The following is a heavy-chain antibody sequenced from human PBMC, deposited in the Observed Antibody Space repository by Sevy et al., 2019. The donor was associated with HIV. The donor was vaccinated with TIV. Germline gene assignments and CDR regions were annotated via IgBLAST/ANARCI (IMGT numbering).Heavy chain of an antibody. CDR2: ISYDGSNK. CDR3: ARDLGYSSDY. D-gene: IGHD6-13*01. CDR1: GFTFSSYA. J-gene: IGHJ4*02. V-gene: IGHV3-30-3*01. Sequence: GGSLRLSCAVSGFTFSSYAMHWVRQAPGKGLEWVAVISYDGSNKYYADSVKGRFTISRDNSKNTLYLQMNSLRAEDTAVYYCARDLGYSSDYWGQGTLVTVSS.